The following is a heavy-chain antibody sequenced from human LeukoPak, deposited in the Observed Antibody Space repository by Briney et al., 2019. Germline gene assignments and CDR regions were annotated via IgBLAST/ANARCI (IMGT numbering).Heavy chain of an antibody. CDR1: GFTFSSYA. Sequence: GGSLRLSCAASGFTFSSYAMHWVRQAPGKGLEWVAVISYDGSNKYYADSVKGRFTISRDNSKNTLYLQMNSLRAEDTAVYYCAREDYDILTGYYANWGQGTLVTVSS. D-gene: IGHD3-9*01. CDR2: ISYDGSNK. V-gene: IGHV3-30-3*01. CDR3: AREDYDILTGYYAN. J-gene: IGHJ4*02.